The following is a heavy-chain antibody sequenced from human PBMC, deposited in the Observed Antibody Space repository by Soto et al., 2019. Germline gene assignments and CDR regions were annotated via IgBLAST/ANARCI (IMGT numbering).Heavy chain of an antibody. CDR3: AKAPTPYRSSYHLDP. D-gene: IGHD6-6*01. Sequence: EVQLLESGGGLVQPGGSLRLSCVASGFSFSGYAMSWVRQAPGKGLVWVSSMTATGVSIYYADSVRGRFTISRDNSKNPLYQQMTSLRAEDTARYSCAKAPTPYRSSYHLDPWGRGALVTVPP. J-gene: IGHJ5*02. V-gene: IGHV3-23*01. CDR2: MTATGVSI. CDR1: GFSFSGYA.